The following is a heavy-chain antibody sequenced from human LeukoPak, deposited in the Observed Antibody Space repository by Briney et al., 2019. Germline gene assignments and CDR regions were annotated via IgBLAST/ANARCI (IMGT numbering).Heavy chain of an antibody. D-gene: IGHD3-10*01. CDR1: GFTFSSYS. CDR2: ISSSSSYI. V-gene: IGHV3-21*01. J-gene: IGHJ6*03. Sequence: GGSLRLSCAASGFTFSSYSMNWVRQAPGKGLEWVSSISSSSSYIYYADSVKGRFTISRDNAKNSLYLQMNSLRAEDTAVYYCARGGLRVPYYYYYMDFWGKGTTVTVSS. CDR3: ARGGLRVPYYYYYMDF.